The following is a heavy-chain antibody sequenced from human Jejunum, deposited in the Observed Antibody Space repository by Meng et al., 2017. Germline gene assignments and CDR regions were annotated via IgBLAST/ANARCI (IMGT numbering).Heavy chain of an antibody. V-gene: IGHV4-31*03. CDR3: ARATAGNSEYFQN. Sequence: QWQLPKSGPGLVKPAPTLSLTCTVSGGSMNSAGHYWSWIRQDPGKGLEWIGYIHYSGGTYYNPSLKSRVTISVDTSKNQFSLKLNSVSAADTAVYYCARATAGNSEYFQNWGQGTLVTVSS. CDR2: IHYSGGT. D-gene: IGHD4-23*01. J-gene: IGHJ1*01. CDR1: GGSMNSAGHY.